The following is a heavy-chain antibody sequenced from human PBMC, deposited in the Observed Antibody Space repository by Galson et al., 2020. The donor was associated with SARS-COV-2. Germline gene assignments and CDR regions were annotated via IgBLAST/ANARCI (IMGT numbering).Heavy chain of an antibody. CDR1: GFTFSTYG. CDR3: ARGSSSHAFDS. Sequence: TGGSLRLSCEASGFTFSTYGMDWVRQAPGKGLEWVAVIWYDGSNKYYADSVKGRFTISRDNSKNTLYLQMNSLRAEDTAVYYCARGSSSHAFDSWGQGTMVTVSS. J-gene: IGHJ3*02. V-gene: IGHV3-33*01. D-gene: IGHD3-10*01. CDR2: IWYDGSNK.